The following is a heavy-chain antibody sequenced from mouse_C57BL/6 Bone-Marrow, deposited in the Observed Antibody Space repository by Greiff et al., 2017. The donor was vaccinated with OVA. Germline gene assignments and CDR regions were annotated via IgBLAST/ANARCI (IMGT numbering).Heavy chain of an antibody. Sequence: EVQLQQSGAELVRPGASVKLSCTASGFNIKDYYMHWVKQRPEQGLEWIGWIDPENGDTEYASKFQGKATITADTSSNTAYLQLSSLTSEDTAVYYCTTEYFDVWGTGTTVTVSS. J-gene: IGHJ1*03. CDR1: GFNIKDYY. CDR2: IDPENGDT. V-gene: IGHV14-4*01. CDR3: TTEYFDV.